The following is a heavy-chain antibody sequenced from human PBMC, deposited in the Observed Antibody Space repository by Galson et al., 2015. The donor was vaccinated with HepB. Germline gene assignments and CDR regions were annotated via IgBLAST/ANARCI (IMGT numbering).Heavy chain of an antibody. CDR2: ISYDGSNK. CDR1: GFTFSSYA. Sequence: SLRLSCAASGFTFSSYAMHWVRQAPGKGLEWVAVISYDGSNKYYADSVKGRFTISRDNSKNTLYLQMNSLRAEDTAVYYCARVGGVTTHLIDYWGQGTLVTVSS. V-gene: IGHV3-30-3*01. CDR3: ARVGGVTTHLIDY. J-gene: IGHJ4*02. D-gene: IGHD4-17*01.